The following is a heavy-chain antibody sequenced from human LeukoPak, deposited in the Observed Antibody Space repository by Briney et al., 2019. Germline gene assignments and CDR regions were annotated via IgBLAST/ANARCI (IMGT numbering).Heavy chain of an antibody. J-gene: IGHJ2*01. CDR2: INHSGST. Sequence: SETLSLTCAVYGGSFSGYYWSWIRQPPGKGLEWIGEINHSGSTNYNPSLKSRVTISVDTSKNQFSLKLSSVTAADTAVYYCARGYCSSTSCPDFDLWGRGTLVTVSS. D-gene: IGHD2-2*01. V-gene: IGHV4-34*01. CDR3: ARGYCSSTSCPDFDL. CDR1: GGSFSGYY.